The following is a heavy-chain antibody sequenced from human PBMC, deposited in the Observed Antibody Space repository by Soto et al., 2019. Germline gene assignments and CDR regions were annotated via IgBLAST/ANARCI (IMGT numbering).Heavy chain of an antibody. Sequence: QVQLVESGGGVVRPGRSLRLSCAASGFTFSSYAMHWVRQAPGKGLEWVAVISYDGSNKYYADSVKGRFTISRDNSKNTLYLQMNSLRAEDTAVYYCARETYSSGWTPTLDYWGQGTLVTVSS. J-gene: IGHJ4*02. D-gene: IGHD6-19*01. CDR1: GFTFSSYA. CDR2: ISYDGSNK. CDR3: ARETYSSGWTPTLDY. V-gene: IGHV3-30-3*01.